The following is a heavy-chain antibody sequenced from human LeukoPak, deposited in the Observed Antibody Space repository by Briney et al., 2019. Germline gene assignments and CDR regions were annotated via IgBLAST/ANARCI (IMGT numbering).Heavy chain of an antibody. V-gene: IGHV3-30-3*01. J-gene: IGHJ4*02. Sequence: GGSLRLSCAASGFTFSSYAMHWVRQAPGKGLEWVAVISYDGSNKYYADSVKGRFTISRDNSKNTLYLQMNSLRAEDTAVYYCARAGGWGYDILTGYPSSDYWGQGTLVTVSS. CDR2: ISYDGSNK. CDR1: GFTFSSYA. D-gene: IGHD3-9*01. CDR3: ARAGGWGYDILTGYPSSDY.